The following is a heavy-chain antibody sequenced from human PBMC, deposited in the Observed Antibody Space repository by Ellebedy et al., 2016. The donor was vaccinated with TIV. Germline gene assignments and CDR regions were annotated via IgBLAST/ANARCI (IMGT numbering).Heavy chain of an antibody. J-gene: IGHJ3*02. CDR1: GYTFTGYY. CDR3: ARSQRIGYSYDAFDI. Sequence: ASVKVSCKASGYTFTGYYMHWVRQAPGQGLEWMGWINTNSGVTKYAQKFQGRVTMTRDTSISTAYMELSRLRSDDTAVYYCARSQRIGYSYDAFDIWGQGTMVTVSS. D-gene: IGHD5-18*01. CDR2: INTNSGVT. V-gene: IGHV1-2*02.